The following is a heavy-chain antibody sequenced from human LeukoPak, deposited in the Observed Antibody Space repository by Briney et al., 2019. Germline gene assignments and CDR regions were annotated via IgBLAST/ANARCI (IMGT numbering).Heavy chain of an antibody. D-gene: IGHD3-10*01. CDR3: ARGGYYGSGNDFRFDP. CDR1: GASISSYY. J-gene: IGHJ5*02. V-gene: IGHV4-59*01. CDR2: IYYSGST. Sequence: SETLSLTCTVSGASISSYYWSWIRQPPGKGLEWIGYIYYSGSTNYKPSLKSRVTISVDTSKNQFSLKLSSVTAADTAVYYCARGGYYGSGNDFRFDPWGQGTLVTVSS.